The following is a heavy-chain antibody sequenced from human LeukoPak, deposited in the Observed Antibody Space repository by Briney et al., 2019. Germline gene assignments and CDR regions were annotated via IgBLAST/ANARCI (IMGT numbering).Heavy chain of an antibody. V-gene: IGHV4-34*01. J-gene: IGHJ4*02. CDR3: ARVRSGSYYLDY. D-gene: IGHD1-26*01. CDR2: INHSGST. Sequence: SETLSLTCAVYGGSFSGYYWSWIRQPPGKGLEWIGEINHSGSTNYNPSLKSRVTISVDTPKNQFSLKLSSVTAADTAVYYCARVRSGSYYLDYWGQGTLVTVSS. CDR1: GGSFSGYY.